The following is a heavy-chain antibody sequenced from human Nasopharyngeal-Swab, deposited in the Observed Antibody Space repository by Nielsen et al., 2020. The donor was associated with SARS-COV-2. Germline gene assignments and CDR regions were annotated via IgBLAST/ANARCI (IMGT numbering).Heavy chain of an antibody. CDR3: ATATVVAATTTSINLHYYYYGMDV. D-gene: IGHD2-15*01. CDR1: GYTLTELS. V-gene: IGHV1-24*01. Sequence: ASVKVSCKVSGYTLTELSMHWVRQAPGKGLEWMGGFDPEDGETIYAQKFQGRVTMTEDTSTDTAYMELSSLRSEDTAVYYCATATVVAATTTSINLHYYYYGMDVWGQGTTVTVSS. CDR2: FDPEDGET. J-gene: IGHJ6*02.